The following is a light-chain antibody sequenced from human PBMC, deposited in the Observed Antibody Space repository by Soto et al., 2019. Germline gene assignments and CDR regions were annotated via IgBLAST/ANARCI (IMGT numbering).Light chain of an antibody. V-gene: IGKV3-20*01. CDR1: QTVRNNY. CDR2: DAF. CDR3: QQFSSYPLT. Sequence: EFVLTQSPGTLSLSPGERATLSCRASQTVRNNYLAWYQQKPGQAPRLLIYDAFSRATGIPDRFSGGESGTDFTLTVSRLEPEDFAVYSCQQFSSYPLTFGGGTKVEIK. J-gene: IGKJ4*01.